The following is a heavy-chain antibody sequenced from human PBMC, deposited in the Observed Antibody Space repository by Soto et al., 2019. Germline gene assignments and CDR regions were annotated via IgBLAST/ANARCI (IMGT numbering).Heavy chain of an antibody. CDR2: IDPRDSYT. CDR3: ARLRSVRASYFDY. V-gene: IGHV5-10-1*03. D-gene: IGHD4-17*01. J-gene: IGHJ4*02. CDR1: GYTFTDYG. Sequence: EVQLVQSGAEVKKPGESLTISCKGSGYTFTDYGINWVRQMPGKGLEWMGRIDPRDSYTDYSPSFQGHVTISTDTSINTAYLEESSLTASDTAIYYCARLRSVRASYFDYWGQGTLVTVSS.